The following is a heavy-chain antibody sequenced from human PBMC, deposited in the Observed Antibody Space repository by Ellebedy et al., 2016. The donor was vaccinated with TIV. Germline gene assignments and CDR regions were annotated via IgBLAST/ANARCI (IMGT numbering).Heavy chain of an antibody. CDR1: GFKLNDYA. D-gene: IGHD3-10*01. Sequence: SLKISXVAPGFKLNDYAMHWVRQVPGKGLEWVSAISWNSVSKGYAESVKGRFTISRDNDKNSLFLEMGSLRSDDTAFYYCAKGIGSGRYSEFDHWGQGTLVTVSS. V-gene: IGHV3-9*01. J-gene: IGHJ4*02. CDR2: ISWNSVSK. CDR3: AKGIGSGRYSEFDH.